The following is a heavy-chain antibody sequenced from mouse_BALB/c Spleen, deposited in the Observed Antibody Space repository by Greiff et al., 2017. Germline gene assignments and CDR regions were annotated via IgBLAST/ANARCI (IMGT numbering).Heavy chain of an antibody. CDR1: GYTFSSYW. Sequence: VQLQQSGAELMKPGASVKISCKATGYTFSSYWIEWVKQRPGHGLEWIGEILPGSGSTNYNEKFKGKATFTADTSSNTAYMQLSSLTSVDSAVYNCARSLLRPRFAMDYWGQGTSVTVSS. D-gene: IGHD1-2*01. J-gene: IGHJ4*01. CDR3: ARSLLRPRFAMDY. CDR2: ILPGSGST. V-gene: IGHV1-9*01.